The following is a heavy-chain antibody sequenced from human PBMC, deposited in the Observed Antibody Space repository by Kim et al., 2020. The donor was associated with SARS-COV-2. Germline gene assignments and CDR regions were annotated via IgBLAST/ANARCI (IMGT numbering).Heavy chain of an antibody. CDR2: INPNSGGT. CDR1: GYTFTGYY. D-gene: IGHD1-1*01. CDR3: ARDGYNWNDGEYGMDV. J-gene: IGHJ6*02. V-gene: IGHV1-2*02. Sequence: ASVKVSCKASGYTFTGYYMHWVRQAPGQGLEWMGWINPNSGGTNYAQKFQGRVTMTRDTSISTAYMELSRLRSDDTAVYYCARDGYNWNDGEYGMDVWGQGTTVTVSS.